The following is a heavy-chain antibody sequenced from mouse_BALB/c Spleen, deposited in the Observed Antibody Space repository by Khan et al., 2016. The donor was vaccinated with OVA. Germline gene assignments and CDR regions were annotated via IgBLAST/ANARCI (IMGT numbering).Heavy chain of an antibody. CDR2: INPYTDGT. V-gene: IGHV1S136*01. J-gene: IGHJ4*01. CDR1: GYTFISYV. D-gene: IGHD3-1*01. Sequence: VQLKQSGPELVKPGASVKMSCKASGYTFISYVMHWVKQKPGQGLEWIGYINPYTDGTKYNEKFKGKATLTSDKSSSTAYMELSSLTSEDSAVCYSARGGLAMDYWGQGTSVTVSS. CDR3: ARGGLAMDY.